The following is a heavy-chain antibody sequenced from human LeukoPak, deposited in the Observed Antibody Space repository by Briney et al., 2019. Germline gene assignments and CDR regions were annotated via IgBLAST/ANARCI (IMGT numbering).Heavy chain of an antibody. Sequence: SETLSLTCTVSGGSISSGGYYWSWIRQHPGKGLEWIGYIYYSGSTYYNPSLKSRVTISVDTSKNQFSLKLSSVTAADTAVYYCARVFCSSTSCYPYFDYWGQGTLATVSS. CDR3: ARVFCSSTSCYPYFDY. D-gene: IGHD2-2*01. V-gene: IGHV4-31*03. CDR1: GGSISSGGYY. CDR2: IYYSGST. J-gene: IGHJ4*02.